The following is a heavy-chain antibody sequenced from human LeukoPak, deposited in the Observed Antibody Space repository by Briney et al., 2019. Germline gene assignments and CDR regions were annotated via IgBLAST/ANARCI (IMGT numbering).Heavy chain of an antibody. J-gene: IGHJ5*02. V-gene: IGHV3-23*01. CDR3: ARPLRVTMIRGAAFRASSDFDP. Sequence: GGSLRLSCAASGFTFSSYGMSWVRQAPGKGLEWVSAISGSGGSTYYADSVKGRFTISRDNSKNTLYLQMNSLRAEDTAVYYCARPLRVTMIRGAAFRASSDFDPWGQGTLVTVSS. CDR1: GFTFSSYG. CDR2: ISGSGGST. D-gene: IGHD3-10*01.